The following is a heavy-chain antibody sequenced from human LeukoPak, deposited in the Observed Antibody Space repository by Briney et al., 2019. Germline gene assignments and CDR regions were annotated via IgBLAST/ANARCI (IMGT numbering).Heavy chain of an antibody. CDR1: GFTFSDYY. V-gene: IGHV3-11*01. CDR2: ISSSSSTI. CDR3: ARESYYGSGSYCDY. Sequence: PGGSLRLSCAASGFTFSDYYMSWIRQAPGKGLEWVSYISSSSSTIYYADSVKGRFTISRDNAKNSLYLQMNSLRAEDTAVYYCARESYYGSGSYCDYWGQGTLVTVSS. J-gene: IGHJ4*02. D-gene: IGHD3-10*01.